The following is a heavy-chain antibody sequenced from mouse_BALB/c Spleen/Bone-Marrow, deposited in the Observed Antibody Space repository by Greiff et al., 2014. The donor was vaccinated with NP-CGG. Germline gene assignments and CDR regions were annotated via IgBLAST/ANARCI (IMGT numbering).Heavy chain of an antibody. CDR3: ARYYYGSSLFAY. CDR2: IDPANGNT. Sequence: VQLKESGAELVKPGASVKLSCTASGFNIKDTYMYWVKQRPGQGLEWIGRIDPANGNTKYDQNFQDKATITADKSSNTAYLQLSSLTSEDTAVYYCARYYYGSSLFAYWGQGTLVTVS. V-gene: IGHV14-3*02. D-gene: IGHD1-1*01. J-gene: IGHJ3*01. CDR1: GFNIKDTY.